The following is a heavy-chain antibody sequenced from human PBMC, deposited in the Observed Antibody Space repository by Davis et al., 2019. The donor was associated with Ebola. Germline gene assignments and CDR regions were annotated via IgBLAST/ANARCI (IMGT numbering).Heavy chain of an antibody. D-gene: IGHD2-8*02. CDR3: ASLRRTITGMDDAFDF. V-gene: IGHV5-51*01. Sequence: GESLKISCKDSGNSFNTHWIGWVRQMPGKGLEWMGIIYTGDSDTRYSPSFRGQVTISADNSIKTAFLQWSSLKASDTAMYYCASLRRTITGMDDAFDFWGQGTMVTVSS. CDR1: GNSFNTHW. J-gene: IGHJ3*01. CDR2: IYTGDSDT.